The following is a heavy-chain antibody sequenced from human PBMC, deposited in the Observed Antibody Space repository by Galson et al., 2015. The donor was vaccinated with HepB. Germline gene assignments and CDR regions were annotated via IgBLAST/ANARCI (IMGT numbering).Heavy chain of an antibody. D-gene: IGHD1-26*01. V-gene: IGHV3-15*01. Sequence: PLRLSCAASGFTFSNAWMSWVRQAPGKGLEWVGRIKSKTDGGTTDYAAPVKGRFTISRDDSKNTLYLQMNSLKTEDTAVYYCTTDFSGSYRDIFDYWGQGTLVTVSS. CDR3: TTDFSGSYRDIFDY. J-gene: IGHJ4*02. CDR2: IKSKTDGGTT. CDR1: GFTFSNAW.